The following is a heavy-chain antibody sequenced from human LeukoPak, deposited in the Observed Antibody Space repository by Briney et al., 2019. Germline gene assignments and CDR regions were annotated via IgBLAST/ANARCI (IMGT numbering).Heavy chain of an antibody. D-gene: IGHD6-19*01. J-gene: IGHJ4*02. V-gene: IGHV3-30-3*01. CDR2: ISYDGSNK. Sequence: PGRSLRLSCAASGFTLSSYAMHWVRQAPGKGLEWVAVISYDGSNKYYADSVKGRFTISRDNSKNTLYLQMNSLRAEDTAVYYCARASGWYDYWGQGTLVTVSS. CDR1: GFTLSSYA. CDR3: ARASGWYDY.